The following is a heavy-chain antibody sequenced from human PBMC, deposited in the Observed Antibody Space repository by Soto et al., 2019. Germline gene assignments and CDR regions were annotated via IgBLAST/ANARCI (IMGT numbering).Heavy chain of an antibody. J-gene: IGHJ6*02. CDR1: GGSISSGGYS. Sequence: QLQLQESGSGLVKPSQTLSLTCAVSGGSISSGGYSWSWIRQPPGKGLEWIGYIHHSGSTYYNPSLKRRVTITVDRSKNQSSLKLSSVTAADTAVYYGASVPGVWGQGTTVTVSS. V-gene: IGHV4-30-2*01. CDR2: IHHSGST. CDR3: ASVPGV. D-gene: IGHD2-2*01.